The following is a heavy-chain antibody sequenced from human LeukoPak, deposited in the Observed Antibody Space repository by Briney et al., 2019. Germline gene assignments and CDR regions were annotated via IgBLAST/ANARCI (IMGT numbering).Heavy chain of an antibody. Sequence: NPSETLSLTCTVSGASVNSGSSYWSWIRQPPGKGLEWIGNIYHSGSTNYSPSLKSRVTISVDTSKNQFSLKLSSVTAADTAVYYCARSYSGIPYYFDYWGQGTLVTVSS. V-gene: IGHV4-61*01. J-gene: IGHJ4*02. D-gene: IGHD1-26*01. CDR1: GASVNSGSSY. CDR2: IYHSGST. CDR3: ARSYSGIPYYFDY.